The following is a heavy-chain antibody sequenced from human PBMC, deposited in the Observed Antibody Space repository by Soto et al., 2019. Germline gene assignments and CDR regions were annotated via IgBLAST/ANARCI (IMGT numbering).Heavy chain of an antibody. CDR1: GYTFTGYY. J-gene: IGHJ6*02. V-gene: IGHV1-2*02. CDR3: ARVYYYGSGLVMDV. D-gene: IGHD3-10*01. Sequence: ASVKVSCKASGYTFTGYYMHWVRQAPGQGLEWMGWINPNSGGTNYAQKFQGRVTITADKSTSTAYMELSSLRSEDTAVYYCARVYYYGSGLVMDVWGQGTTVTVSS. CDR2: INPNSGGT.